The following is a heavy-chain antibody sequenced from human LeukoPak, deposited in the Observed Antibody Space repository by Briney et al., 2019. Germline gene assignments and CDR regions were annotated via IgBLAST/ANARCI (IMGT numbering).Heavy chain of an antibody. J-gene: IGHJ4*02. CDR3: ARWYDSSGYFFDY. CDR1: GGTFSSYA. D-gene: IGHD3-22*01. CDR2: IIPIFGTA. Sequence: GASVKVSCKASGGTFSSYAISWVRQAPGQGLEWMGGIIPIFGTANYAQKFQGRVTITADESTSTAYMELSSLRSEDTAVYYCARWYDSSGYFFDYWGQGTLVTVSS. V-gene: IGHV1-69*01.